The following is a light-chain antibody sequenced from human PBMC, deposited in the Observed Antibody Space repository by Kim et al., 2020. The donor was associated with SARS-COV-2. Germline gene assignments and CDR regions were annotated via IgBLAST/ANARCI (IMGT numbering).Light chain of an antibody. CDR3: QQYRT. V-gene: IGKV3-20*01. J-gene: IGKJ1*01. Sequence: NLSLSPGESATLSCRASQSVSSSYLAWYQQKPGLAPRLLIYGASSRATGIPDRFSGSESGTDFTLTISRQEPEDCGVYYWQQYRTFGQGTKVDIK. CDR2: GAS. CDR1: QSVSSSY.